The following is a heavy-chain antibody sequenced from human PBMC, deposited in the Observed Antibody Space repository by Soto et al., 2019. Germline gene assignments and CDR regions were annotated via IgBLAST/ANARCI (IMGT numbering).Heavy chain of an antibody. CDR2: VDYTGST. CDR1: GGSITVTTNY. J-gene: IGHJ5*02. D-gene: IGHD3-10*01. V-gene: IGHV4-39*01. CDR3: ARRTPLYASESSRFDP. Sequence: SETLSLTCTVSGGSITVTTNYWGWIRQPPGKGLEWIGTVDYTGSTNYNPSLESRVTISVDTSKNQFSLNLRSVTAADTAVYYCARRTPLYASESSRFDPWVQGALVTVSS.